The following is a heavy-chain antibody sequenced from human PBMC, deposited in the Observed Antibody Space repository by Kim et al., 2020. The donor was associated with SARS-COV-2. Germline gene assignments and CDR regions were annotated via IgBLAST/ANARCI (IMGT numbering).Heavy chain of an antibody. CDR3: ARDWGVPDHEGRLDV. V-gene: IGHV3-74*01. CDR2: ITDSGNVQ. D-gene: IGHD3-16*01. Sequence: GGSLRLSCTASGFTFSAYWMHWVRQTPGKGLVWVSRITDSGNVQSYADSVKGRLTSSRDNAKNALYLQMNSLRAEDTAFYYCARDWGVPDHEGRLDVWGGGTLVTVS. J-gene: IGHJ2*01. CDR1: GFTFSAYW.